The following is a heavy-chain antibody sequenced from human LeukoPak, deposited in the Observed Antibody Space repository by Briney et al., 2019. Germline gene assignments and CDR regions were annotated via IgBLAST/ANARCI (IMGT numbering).Heavy chain of an antibody. D-gene: IGHD3-22*01. CDR2: IIPILGIA. CDR3: ARDLLDYYDSSGYDAFDI. V-gene: IGHV1-69*04. Sequence: SVKVSCKASGGTFSSYAISWVRQAPGQGLEWMGRIIPILGIANYAQKFQGRVTITADESTSTAYMELSSLRSEDTAVYYCARDLLDYYDSSGYDAFDIWGQGTMVTVSS. CDR1: GGTFSSYA. J-gene: IGHJ3*02.